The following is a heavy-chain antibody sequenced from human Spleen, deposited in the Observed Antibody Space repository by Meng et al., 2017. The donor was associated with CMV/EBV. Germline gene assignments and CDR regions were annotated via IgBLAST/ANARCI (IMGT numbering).Heavy chain of an antibody. CDR1: GGTISSGGYS. J-gene: IGHJ4*02. CDR2: IYHSGST. CDR3: ARVVTALWGYYFDY. D-gene: IGHD2-21*02. V-gene: IGHV4-30-2*01. Sequence: LQLQEAGQGLVKPSQTLSLTCAVSGGTISSGGYSWSWIRQPPGKGLEWIGYIYHSGSTYYNPSLKSRVTISVDRSKNQFSLKLSSVTAADTAVYYCARVVTALWGYYFDYWGQGTLVTVSS.